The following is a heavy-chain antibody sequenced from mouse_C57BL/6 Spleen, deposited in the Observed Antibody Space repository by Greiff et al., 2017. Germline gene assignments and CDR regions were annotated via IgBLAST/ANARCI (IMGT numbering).Heavy chain of an antibody. CDR1: GYTFTSYT. Sequence: VQLQQSGAELARPGASVKMSCKASGYTFTSYTMHWVKQRPGQGLEWIGYINPSSGYTKYNQKFKDKATLTADKSSSTAYMQLSSLTSEDSAVYYCARNYDYGSSHYWYFDVWGTGTTVTVSS. CDR2: INPSSGYT. CDR3: ARNYDYGSSHYWYFDV. J-gene: IGHJ1*03. V-gene: IGHV1-4*01. D-gene: IGHD1-1*01.